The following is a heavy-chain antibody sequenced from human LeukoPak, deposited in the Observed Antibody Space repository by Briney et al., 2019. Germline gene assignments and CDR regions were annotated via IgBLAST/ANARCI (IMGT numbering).Heavy chain of an antibody. CDR3: AKDAQRGFDYSNSLES. V-gene: IGHV3-33*06. J-gene: IGHJ5*01. Sequence: GGSLILSCAASGFTYSHYGMHWVRQAPGKGLEWVAVIWSDGTQKYYGDAVKGRFTISRDNSMKTLFVQMNSLRGDDTAVYYCAKDAQRGFDYSNSLESWGQGTLVTVSS. CDR1: GFTYSHYG. CDR2: IWSDGTQK. D-gene: IGHD4-11*01.